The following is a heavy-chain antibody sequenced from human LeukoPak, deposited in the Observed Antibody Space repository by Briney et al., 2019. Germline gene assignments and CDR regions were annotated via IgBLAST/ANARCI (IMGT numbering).Heavy chain of an antibody. CDR2: INPSGGST. Sequence: GASVKVSCKASGYTFTSYYMHWVRQAPGQGLEWMGIINPSGGSTSYAQKFQGRVTMTRDMSTSTVYMELSSLRSEDTAVYYCAREALLSGYLRWGDYGAFDIWGQGTMVTVSS. D-gene: IGHD4-17*01. CDR3: AREALLSGYLRWGDYGAFDI. CDR1: GYTFTSYY. V-gene: IGHV1-46*01. J-gene: IGHJ3*02.